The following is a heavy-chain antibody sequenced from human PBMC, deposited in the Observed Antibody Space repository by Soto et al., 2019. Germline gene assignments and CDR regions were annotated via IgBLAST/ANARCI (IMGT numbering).Heavy chain of an antibody. CDR1: GFTFSDSW. J-gene: IGHJ5*02. CDR2: IKPDESEK. D-gene: IGHD4-4*01. Sequence: GGSLRLSCTASGFTFSDSWMTWVRQAPGKGLEWVARIKPDESEKKYADSVKGRFSISGDNAKNSMYLQMDSLRGEDTAVYYCVRGGSNYASWGQGTLVTVSS. V-gene: IGHV3-7*01. CDR3: VRGGSNYAS.